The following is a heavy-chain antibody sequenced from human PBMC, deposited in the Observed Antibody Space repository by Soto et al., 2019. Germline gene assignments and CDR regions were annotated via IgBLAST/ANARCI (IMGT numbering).Heavy chain of an antibody. D-gene: IGHD3-3*01. CDR3: ARGRKYYDFWSGYSHPRYYFNY. V-gene: IGHV4-34*01. CDR2: INHSGRT. Sequence: SETLSLTCAVYGGSFSGYCWSWIRQPPGKGLEWIGEINHSGRTNYNPSLKCRVTISVDTSKSQFSLKLSSVTAADTAVYYCARGRKYYDFWSGYSHPRYYFNYWGQGTLVTVSS. J-gene: IGHJ4*02. CDR1: GGSFSGYC.